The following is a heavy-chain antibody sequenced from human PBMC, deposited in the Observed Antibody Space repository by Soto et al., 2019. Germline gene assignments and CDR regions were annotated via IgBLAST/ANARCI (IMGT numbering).Heavy chain of an antibody. CDR3: VKVLARGVGVPRFYFDS. CDR1: GFTFSNSW. V-gene: IGHV3-74*01. D-gene: IGHD2-2*01. Sequence: SLRLSCAASGFTFSNSWMHWVRQVSGKGLEWVSRINADGTSTSYADSVKGRFTISRDNAKNTLYLHVNSLRAEDTAVYYCVKVLARGVGVPRFYFDSWGQGALVTVSS. J-gene: IGHJ4*02. CDR2: INADGTST.